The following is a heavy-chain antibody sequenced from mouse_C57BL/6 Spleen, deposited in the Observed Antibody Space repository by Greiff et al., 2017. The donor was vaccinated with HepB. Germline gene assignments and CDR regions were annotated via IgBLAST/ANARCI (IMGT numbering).Heavy chain of an antibody. CDR1: GFTFSDYY. CDR2: ISNGGGST. CDR3: ARHHYGSSSFDY. J-gene: IGHJ2*01. D-gene: IGHD1-1*01. Sequence: DVKLVESGGGLVQPGGSLKLSCAASGFTFSDYYMYWVRQTPEKRLEWVAYISNGGGSTYYPDTVKGRFTISRDNAKNTLYLQMSRLKSEDTAMYYCARHHYGSSSFDYWGQGTTLTVSS. V-gene: IGHV5-12*01.